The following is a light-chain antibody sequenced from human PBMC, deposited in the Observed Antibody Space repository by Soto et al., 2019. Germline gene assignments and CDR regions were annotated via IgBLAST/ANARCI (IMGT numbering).Light chain of an antibody. CDR2: DDT. J-gene: IGLJ6*01. CDR1: SSDVGGYNS. CDR3: SSFTSSITNV. V-gene: IGLV2-14*01. Sequence: QSALTQPASVSGSPGQSITISCTGTSSDVGGYNSVSWYQQPPGKAPKLILYDDTDRPSGVAYRFSGSKSGTTASLTISGQHEADEAYYCCSSFTSSITNVFGSGTKVTVL.